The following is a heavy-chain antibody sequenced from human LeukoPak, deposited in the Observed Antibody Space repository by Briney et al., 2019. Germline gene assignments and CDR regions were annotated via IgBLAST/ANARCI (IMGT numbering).Heavy chain of an antibody. V-gene: IGHV3-33*06. Sequence: GRSLRLSCVASGFTFNNYAMHWVRQAPGKGLEWLAIIWQDGDKKEYGDSVRGRFTVSRDNSKNTLYLQMNSLRADDTAFYYCGKDRGPDMAVVDLIYHWGQGTLVAVSS. D-gene: IGHD2-2*01. CDR2: IWQDGDKK. CDR1: GFTFNNYA. CDR3: GKDRGPDMAVVDLIYH. J-gene: IGHJ5*02.